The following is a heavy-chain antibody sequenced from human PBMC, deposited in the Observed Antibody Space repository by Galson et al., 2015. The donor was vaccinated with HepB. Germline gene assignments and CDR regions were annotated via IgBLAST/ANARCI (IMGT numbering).Heavy chain of an antibody. V-gene: IGHV1-69*13. J-gene: IGHJ4*02. CDR1: GGTFSSYA. D-gene: IGHD6-19*01. CDR3: ARVLPAGYSSGWYPFDY. Sequence: SVKVSCKASGGTFSSYAISWVRQAPGQGLEWMGGIIPIFGTANYAQKFQGRVTITADESTSTAYMELSSLRSEDTAVYYCARVLPAGYSSGWYPFDYWGQGTLVTVSS. CDR2: IIPIFGTA.